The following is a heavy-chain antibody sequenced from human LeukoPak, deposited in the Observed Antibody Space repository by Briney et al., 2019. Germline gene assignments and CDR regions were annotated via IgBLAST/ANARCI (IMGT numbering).Heavy chain of an antibody. CDR1: GFTFSGYW. J-gene: IGHJ6*03. CDR2: IDNDGHGI. Sequence: PGGSLRLSCAASGFTFSGYWMHWVRQGPEKGLELVSRIDNDGHGIIYADSVKGRFTTSRDNAKNTLYLQMNSLRVEDTAVYYCAAGGGWDPSFGVVTHIDAWGKGTTVAVSS. CDR3: AAGGGWDPSFGVVTHIDA. D-gene: IGHD3-3*01. V-gene: IGHV3-74*01.